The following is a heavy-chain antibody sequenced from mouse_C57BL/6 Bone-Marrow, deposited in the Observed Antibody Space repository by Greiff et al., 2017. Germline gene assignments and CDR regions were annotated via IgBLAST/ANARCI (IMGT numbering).Heavy chain of an antibody. Sequence: DVQLVESGGGLVKPGGSLKLSCAASGFTFSSYAMSWVRQTPEKRLEWVATISDGGSYTYYPDNVKGRFTISRDNAKNNLYLQMSHLKSEDTAMYYCARDYYGSSDNAMDYWGQGTSVTGSS. CDR1: GFTFSSYA. J-gene: IGHJ4*01. CDR3: ARDYYGSSDNAMDY. V-gene: IGHV5-4*01. CDR2: ISDGGSYT. D-gene: IGHD1-1*01.